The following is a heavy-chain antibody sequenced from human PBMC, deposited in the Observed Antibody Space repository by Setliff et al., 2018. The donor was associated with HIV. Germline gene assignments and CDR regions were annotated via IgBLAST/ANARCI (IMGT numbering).Heavy chain of an antibody. CDR1: GFSISSRYY. CDR2: IYHTGSS. D-gene: IGHD3-22*01. Sequence: PSETLSLTCDVSGFSISSRYYWGWIRQSPGKGLEWIGNIYHTGSSYYNPSLNDRATISLDTSKNQFSLKLNSVTAADTAGYYCARDVLGLVISVYGFWGQGIPVTVSS. CDR3: ARDVLGLVISVYGF. V-gene: IGHV4-38-2*02. J-gene: IGHJ4*02.